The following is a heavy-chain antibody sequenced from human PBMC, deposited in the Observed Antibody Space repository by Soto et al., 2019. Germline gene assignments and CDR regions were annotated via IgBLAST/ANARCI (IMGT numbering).Heavy chain of an antibody. J-gene: IGHJ5*02. CDR3: AREEGFRITMDRGRWFDP. CDR2: VNPISGDT. V-gene: IGHV1-2*02. CDR1: GYTFTGYY. D-gene: IGHD3-10*01. Sequence: ASVKVSCKASGYTFTGYYLHWVRQAPGQGLEGMGWVNPISGDTNYAQKFQDRVIMTRDRSITTVHMELSRLRSDDTAVYYCAREEGFRITMDRGRWFDPWGQGTLVTVSS.